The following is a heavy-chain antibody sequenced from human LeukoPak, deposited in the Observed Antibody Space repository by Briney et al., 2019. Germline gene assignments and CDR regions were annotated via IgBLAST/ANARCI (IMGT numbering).Heavy chain of an antibody. CDR2: VRYSGST. D-gene: IGHD5-18*01. CDR3: ATTTYSDAWGNWFDP. Sequence: SETLSLTCSASDGSLSGSDNYWCWVRQSPGKGLEWIGSVRYSGSTFYNPSLFSRVTISVDTSRNQFSLKLDSVTSADTAVYYCATTTYSDAWGNWFDPWGQGALVTVS. V-gene: IGHV4-39*01. CDR1: DGSLSGSDNY. J-gene: IGHJ5*02.